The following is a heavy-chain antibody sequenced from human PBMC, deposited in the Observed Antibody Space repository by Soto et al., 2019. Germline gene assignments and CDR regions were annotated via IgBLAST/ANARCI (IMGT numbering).Heavy chain of an antibody. CDR3: ARDRSSGWYRGGMDV. CDR2: IYYSGST. CDR1: GGSISSGGYY. Sequence: QVQLQESGPGLVKPSQTLSLTCTVSGGSISSGGYYWSWIRQHPGKGLEWIGYIYYSGSTYYNPSLKSRVTISVDTSKNQFSLKLSSVTAADTAVYYCARDRSSGWYRGGMDVWGQGTTVTVSS. V-gene: IGHV4-31*03. D-gene: IGHD6-19*01. J-gene: IGHJ6*02.